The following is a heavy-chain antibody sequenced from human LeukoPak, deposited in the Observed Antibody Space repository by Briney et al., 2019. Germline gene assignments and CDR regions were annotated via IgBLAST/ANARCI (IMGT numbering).Heavy chain of an antibody. D-gene: IGHD3-22*01. V-gene: IGHV3-30*04. CDR1: GFTFSSYA. J-gene: IGHJ4*02. CDR3: ASDYYDSSGPADY. Sequence: GGSLRLPCAASGFTFSSYAMHWVRQAPGKGLEWVAVISYDGSNKYYADSVKGRFTISRDNSKNTLYLQMNSLRAEDTAVYYCASDYYDSSGPADYWGQGTLVTVS. CDR2: ISYDGSNK.